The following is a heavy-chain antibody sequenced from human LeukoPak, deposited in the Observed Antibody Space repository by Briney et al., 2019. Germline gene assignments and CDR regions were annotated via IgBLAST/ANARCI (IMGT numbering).Heavy chain of an antibody. CDR3: ARVTRLYYYDSSSDAFDI. V-gene: IGHV3-23*01. CDR1: GFTFSSYA. CDR2: ISGSGGST. D-gene: IGHD3-22*01. J-gene: IGHJ3*02. Sequence: PGGSLRLSCAASGFTFSSYAMSWVRQAPGKGLEWVSAISGSGGSTYYADSVKGRFTISRDNSKNTLYLQMNSLRAEDTAVYYCARVTRLYYYDSSSDAFDIWGQGTMVTVSS.